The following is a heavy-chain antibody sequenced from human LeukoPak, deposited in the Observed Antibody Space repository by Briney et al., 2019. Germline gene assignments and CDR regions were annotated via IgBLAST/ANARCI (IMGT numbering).Heavy chain of an antibody. Sequence: SETLSLTCTVSGGSISSSSYYWGWICQPPGKGLEWIGSIYYSGSTYYNPSLESRVTTSVDTSKNQFSLKLSSVTAADTAVYYCAREMAAAGSYSLDAFDIWGQGTMVTVSS. D-gene: IGHD1-26*01. CDR2: IYYSGST. J-gene: IGHJ3*02. V-gene: IGHV4-39*07. CDR3: AREMAAAGSYSLDAFDI. CDR1: GGSISSSSYY.